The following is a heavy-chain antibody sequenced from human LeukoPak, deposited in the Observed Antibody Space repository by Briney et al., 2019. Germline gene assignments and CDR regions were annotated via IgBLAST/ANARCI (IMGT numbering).Heavy chain of an antibody. CDR2: INHSGST. V-gene: IGHV4-34*01. CDR1: GGSFSGHY. J-gene: IGHJ3*02. Sequence: PSETLSLTCAVYGGSFSGHYWSWIRQPPGKGLEWIGEINHSGSTNYNPSLKSRVTISVDTSKNQFSQKLSSVTAADTAVYYCARGESIDDDAFDIWGQGTMVTVSS. CDR3: ARGESIDDDAFDI. D-gene: IGHD3-9*01.